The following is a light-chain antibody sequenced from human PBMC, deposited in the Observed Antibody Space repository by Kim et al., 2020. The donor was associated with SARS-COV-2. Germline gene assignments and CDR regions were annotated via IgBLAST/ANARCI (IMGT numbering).Light chain of an antibody. CDR2: EVT. Sequence: QSALTQPASVSGSPGQSITISCTGTSSDIGSYDFVSWYQQHPGKAPKLIIYEVTKRPSGISNRFSGSKSGNTASLTISGLQSEDEAHYYCCSYALVVTWVFGAGTQLTVL. CDR3: CSYALVVTWV. V-gene: IGLV2-23*02. J-gene: IGLJ3*02. CDR1: SSDIGSYDF.